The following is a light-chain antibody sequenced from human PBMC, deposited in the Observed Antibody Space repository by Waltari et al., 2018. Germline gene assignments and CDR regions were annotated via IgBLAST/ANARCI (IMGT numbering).Light chain of an antibody. V-gene: IGKV4-1*01. CDR3: QQYYSTPQT. J-gene: IGKJ1*01. CDR2: CAS. Sequence: DIVMTQSPDSLAVSLGERATINCKSSQSVLYSSNNKNYLAWYQQKPGQPPKLLIYCASTRESGVPDRVSGSGAGTDFTLTISSLQAEDVAVYYCQQYYSTPQTFGQGTKVEIK. CDR1: QSVLYSSNNKNY.